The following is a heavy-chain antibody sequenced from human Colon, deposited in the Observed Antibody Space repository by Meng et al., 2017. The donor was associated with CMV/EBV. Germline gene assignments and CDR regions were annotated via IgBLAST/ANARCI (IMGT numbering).Heavy chain of an antibody. CDR3: VQERLA. D-gene: IGHD6-19*01. CDR1: GFTFSSYW. Sequence: GESLKISCAASGFTFSSYWMTWVRQAPGKGLEWVANLNRDGSGKYYVDSVKGRFTISRDNAKNSVYLQMNSLRVEDTGVYYCVQERLAWGQGTLVTVSS. V-gene: IGHV3-7*01. CDR2: LNRDGSGK. J-gene: IGHJ5*02.